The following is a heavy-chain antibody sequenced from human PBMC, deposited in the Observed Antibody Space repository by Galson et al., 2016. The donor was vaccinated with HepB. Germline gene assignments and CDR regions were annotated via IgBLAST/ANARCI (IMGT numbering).Heavy chain of an antibody. J-gene: IGHJ5*02. D-gene: IGHD1-20*01. CDR2: FYSSGST. V-gene: IGHV4-31*03. Sequence: TLSLTCTVSGGSISSGGYYWNWIRQHPGKGLEWIGYFYSSGSTHYNPSLKSRLTVSVDTSKNQFSLTLTSVTAADTGVYYCARNITPIRGGENWFDPWGQGTLVTVSS. CDR3: ARNITPIRGGENWFDP. CDR1: GGSISSGGYY.